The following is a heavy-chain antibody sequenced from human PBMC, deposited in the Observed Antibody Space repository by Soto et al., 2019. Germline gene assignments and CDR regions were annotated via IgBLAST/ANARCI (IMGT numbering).Heavy chain of an antibody. D-gene: IGHD3-3*01. V-gene: IGHV1-46*03. Sequence: ASVKVSCKVSGYTFTSYYMHWVRQAPGQGLEWMGIINPSGGSTSYAQKFQGRVTMTRDTSTSTVYMELSSLRSEDTAVYYCARDPRITIFGGPLYYFDYWGQGTLVTVSS. J-gene: IGHJ4*02. CDR2: INPSGGST. CDR1: GYTFTSYY. CDR3: ARDPRITIFGGPLYYFDY.